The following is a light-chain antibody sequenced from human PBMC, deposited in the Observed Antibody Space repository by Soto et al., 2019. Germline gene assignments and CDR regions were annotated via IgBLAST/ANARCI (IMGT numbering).Light chain of an antibody. J-gene: IGLJ3*02. CDR1: SSDIGSYNL. CDR3: AAWDDSLSGWV. Sequence: QSALSQPASVSGSPGQSITISCTGTSSDIGSYNLVSWYRHHPGKAPKVMIYEGSKRPSGVPDRFSGSKSGTSASLAISGLPSEDEADYYCAAWDDSLSGWVFGGGTKLTVL. CDR2: EGS. V-gene: IGLV2-14*02.